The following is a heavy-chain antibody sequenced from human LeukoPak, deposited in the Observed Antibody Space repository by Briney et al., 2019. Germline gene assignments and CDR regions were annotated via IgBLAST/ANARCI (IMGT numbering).Heavy chain of an antibody. CDR3: ARDRKGTGYSSGWYGMDG. CDR2: IKRDGSEK. CDR1: GFTFSSYC. D-gene: IGHD6-19*01. J-gene: IGHJ6*02. V-gene: IGHV3-7*04. Sequence: GGSLRLSCAASGFTFSSYCMSWVRQAPGKGLEWVANIKRDGSEKYYVDSVKGRFTISRDNAKNSLYLQMNSLRAEDTAVYYCARDRKGTGYSSGWYGMDGWGQGTTVTVSS.